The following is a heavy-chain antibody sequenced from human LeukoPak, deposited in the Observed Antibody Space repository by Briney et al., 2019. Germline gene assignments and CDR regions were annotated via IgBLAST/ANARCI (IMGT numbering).Heavy chain of an antibody. CDR2: IYYIRNT. CDR1: GGSVGSAGYS. Sequence: SETLSLTCTVSGGSVGSAGYSWSWIRQPPGGGLEWIGYIYYIRNTNYNPSLKSRVTMSLDPSKNQFSLKLNSVTAADTAVYYCARTQSQSGSYRYYFGYWGQGTLVTVSS. D-gene: IGHD1-26*01. J-gene: IGHJ4*02. V-gene: IGHV4-61*08. CDR3: ARTQSQSGSYRYYFGY.